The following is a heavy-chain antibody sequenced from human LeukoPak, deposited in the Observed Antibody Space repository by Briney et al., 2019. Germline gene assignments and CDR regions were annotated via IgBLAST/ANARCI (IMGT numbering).Heavy chain of an antibody. V-gene: IGHV3-30-3*01. CDR2: ISYDGSKK. Sequence: GGSLRLSCAASGFTFSTYTMHWVRRAPGKGLEWVAVISYDGSKKYYVDSVKGRFSISRDNSKNTLYLQMNSLRPEDTAVYYCARGFFSGGTYFGYWGQGTLVTVSS. D-gene: IGHD3-3*01. CDR3: ARGFFSGGTYFGY. CDR1: GFTFSTYT. J-gene: IGHJ4*02.